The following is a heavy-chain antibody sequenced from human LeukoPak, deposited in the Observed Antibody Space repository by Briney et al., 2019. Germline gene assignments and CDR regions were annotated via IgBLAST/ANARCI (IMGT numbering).Heavy chain of an antibody. CDR2: INPNSGGT. Sequence: GASVKVSCKASGYTFTGYYMHWVRQAPGQGLEWMGWINPNSGGTNYAQKFQGRVTMTRDTSISTAYMELSRLRSDDTAVYYCATARWFGDVHTFGYWGQGTLVTVSS. V-gene: IGHV1-2*02. CDR3: ATARWFGDVHTFGY. CDR1: GYTFTGYY. D-gene: IGHD3-10*01. J-gene: IGHJ4*02.